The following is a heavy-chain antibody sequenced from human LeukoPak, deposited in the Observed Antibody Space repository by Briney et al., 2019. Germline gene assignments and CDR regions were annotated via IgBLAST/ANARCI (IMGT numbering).Heavy chain of an antibody. CDR1: GGSISSYY. CDR2: ISYSGST. Sequence: PSETLSLTCTVSGGSISSYYWSWIRQPPGKGLEWIGYISYSGSTNYNPSLKSRVTISVDTSKNQFSLKLSSVTAADTAVYYCARGDGERNYFYYYMDVWGKGTTVTVSS. V-gene: IGHV4-59*01. J-gene: IGHJ6*03. D-gene: IGHD3-16*01. CDR3: ARGDGERNYFYYYMDV.